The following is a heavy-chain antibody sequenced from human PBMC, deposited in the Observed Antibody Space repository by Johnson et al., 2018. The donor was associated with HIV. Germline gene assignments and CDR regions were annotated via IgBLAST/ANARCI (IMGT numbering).Heavy chain of an antibody. J-gene: IGHJ3*02. CDR1: GFTFSSYG. V-gene: IGHV3-30*02. D-gene: IGHD2-15*01. Sequence: VQLVESGGGVVQPGGSLRLSCAASGFTFSSYGMHWVRQTPGKGLEWVAFTRFDGSKKYYAESVKGRFTISRDNSKNTLYLQMNSLRAEDTAVYYCARGPHEVVVVAATSAFDIWGQGTMVTVSS. CDR2: TRFDGSKK. CDR3: ARGPHEVVVVAATSAFDI.